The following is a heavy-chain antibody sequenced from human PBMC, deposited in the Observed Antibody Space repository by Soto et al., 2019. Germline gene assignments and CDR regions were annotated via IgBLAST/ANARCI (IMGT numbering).Heavy chain of an antibody. CDR1: GGTFSSYA. J-gene: IGHJ6*02. V-gene: IGHV1-69*13. Sequence: GASVKVSRKDSGGTFSSYAISWVRQAPGQGLEWMGGIIPIFGTANYAQKFPGRVTITADESTSTAYMELSSLRSEDTAVYYCARGHERITIFGVVIIPPYYYYYYGMDVWGQGTTVTVSS. CDR2: IIPIFGTA. CDR3: ARGHERITIFGVVIIPPYYYYYYGMDV. D-gene: IGHD3-3*01.